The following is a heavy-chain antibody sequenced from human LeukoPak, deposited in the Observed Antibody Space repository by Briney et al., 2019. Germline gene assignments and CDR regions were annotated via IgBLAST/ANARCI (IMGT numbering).Heavy chain of an antibody. CDR1: GYTFTGYY. CDR2: INPNSGGT. Sequence: ASVKVSCKASGYTFTGYYMHWVRQAPGQGLEWMGWINPNSGGTNYAQKFQGSDTMTRDTSISTAYMELSRLRSDDTAVYYCARDRISSGWYELGYWGQGTLVTVSS. J-gene: IGHJ4*02. D-gene: IGHD6-19*01. CDR3: ARDRISSGWYELGY. V-gene: IGHV1-2*02.